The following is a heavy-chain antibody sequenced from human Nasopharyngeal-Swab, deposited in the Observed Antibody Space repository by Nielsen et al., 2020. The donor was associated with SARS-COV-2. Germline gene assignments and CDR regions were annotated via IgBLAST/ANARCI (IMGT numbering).Heavy chain of an antibody. CDR2: ISSSSSYT. CDR3: ARIYYDSSGYLRT. D-gene: IGHD3-22*01. CDR1: GFTFSDYY. J-gene: IGHJ3*01. V-gene: IGHV3-11*06. Sequence: GESLKIPCAASGFTFSDYYMSWIRQAPGKGLEWVSYISSSSSYTNYADSVKGRFTISRDNAKNSLYLQMNSLRAEDTAVYYCARIYYDSSGYLRTWGQGTMVTVSS.